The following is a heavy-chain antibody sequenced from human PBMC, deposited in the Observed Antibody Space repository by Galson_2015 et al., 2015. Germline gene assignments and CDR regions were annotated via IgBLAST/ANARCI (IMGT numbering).Heavy chain of an antibody. J-gene: IGHJ4*02. V-gene: IGHV4-30-4*01. CDR1: GGSISSGDYY. Sequence: TLSLTCTVSGGSISSGDYYWSWIRQPPGKGLEWIGYIYYSGSTYYNPSLKSRVTISVDTSKNQFSLKLSSVTAADTAVYYCAREGGYSGPTGVGYWGQGTLVTVSS. CDR3: AREGGYSGPTGVGY. D-gene: IGHD5-12*01. CDR2: IYYSGST.